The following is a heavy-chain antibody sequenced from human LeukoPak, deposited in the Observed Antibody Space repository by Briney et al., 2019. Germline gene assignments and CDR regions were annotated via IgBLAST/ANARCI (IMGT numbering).Heavy chain of an antibody. CDR3: AREEDYYDSSGYYYYFDY. Sequence: GGSLRLSCAASGFTFSNYAMHWVRQAPGKGLEWVAVISYDGSNKYYADSVKGRFTISRDNSKNTLYLQMNSLRAEDTAVYYCAREEDYYDSSGYYYYFDYWGQGTLVTVSS. D-gene: IGHD3-22*01. J-gene: IGHJ4*02. CDR1: GFTFSNYA. CDR2: ISYDGSNK. V-gene: IGHV3-30-3*01.